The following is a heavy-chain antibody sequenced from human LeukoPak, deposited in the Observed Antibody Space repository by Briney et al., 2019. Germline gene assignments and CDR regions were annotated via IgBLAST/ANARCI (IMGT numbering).Heavy chain of an antibody. J-gene: IGHJ5*02. CDR1: GYTFTGHY. Sequence: GASVKVSCKASGYTFTGHYIHWVRQAPGQGLEWMGWINPNSGGARYAQKFQGRVTATRDTSISTAYMELSNLRSDDTAVYYCARGPRLAVAGTTRWFDPWDRGTLVTVSS. CDR2: INPNSGGA. D-gene: IGHD6-13*01. V-gene: IGHV1-2*02. CDR3: ARGPRLAVAGTTRWFDP.